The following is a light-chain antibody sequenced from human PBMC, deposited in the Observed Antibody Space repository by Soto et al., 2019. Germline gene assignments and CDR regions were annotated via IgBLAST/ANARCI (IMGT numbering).Light chain of an antibody. CDR2: GAS. V-gene: IGKV3-15*01. J-gene: IGKJ5*01. CDR1: QHVNSN. Sequence: ELVMPQSPASLSVSPGERATLSCRASQHVNSNLAWYQQKPGQSPRFLIYGASTRATGIPARFSGSGSGTDFTLTISSLEPEDFAVYYCQQRSNWPPITFGQGTRLEI. CDR3: QQRSNWPPIT.